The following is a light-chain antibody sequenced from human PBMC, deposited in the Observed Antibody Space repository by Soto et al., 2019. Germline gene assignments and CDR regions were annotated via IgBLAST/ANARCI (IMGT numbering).Light chain of an antibody. CDR3: AACDDSLNGLV. CDR2: NNN. CDR1: SSNIGPNA. J-gene: IGLJ1*01. V-gene: IGLV1-44*01. Sequence: QSVLTQPPSASGTPGQKVTISCSGSSSNIGPNAVNWYQQLPGTAHKLLLYNNNQRPSGVSDRFSGSKSGTSASLAISGLQSDDEADYHCAACDDSLNGLVFGTGTKLTVL.